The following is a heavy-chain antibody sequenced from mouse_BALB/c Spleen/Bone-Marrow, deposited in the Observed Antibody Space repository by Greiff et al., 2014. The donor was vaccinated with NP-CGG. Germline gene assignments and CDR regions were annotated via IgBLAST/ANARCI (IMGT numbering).Heavy chain of an antibody. Sequence: LVESGPELVKPGASVKISCTGSGYAFSSSWMNWVKQRPGQGLEWIGRIYPGDGDTNSNGRFKGKATLTADRSSNTAYMQLSSLTSVDSAVYFRARSAYYGSSYGAMDYWGQGTSVTVSS. CDR2: IYPGDGDT. J-gene: IGHJ4*01. CDR3: ARSAYYGSSYGAMDY. CDR1: GYAFSSSW. D-gene: IGHD1-1*01. V-gene: IGHV1-82*01.